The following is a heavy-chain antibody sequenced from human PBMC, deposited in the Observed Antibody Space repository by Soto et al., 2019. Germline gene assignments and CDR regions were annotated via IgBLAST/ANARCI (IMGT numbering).Heavy chain of an antibody. V-gene: IGHV1-8*01. CDR3: ARERSGTTSVEV. CDR2: MNPNSGNT. J-gene: IGHJ6*01. D-gene: IGHD1-1*01. Sequence: QVQLVQSGAEVKKPGASVKVSCKASGYTFTSYDINWVRQATGQGLEWMGWMNPNSGNTGYAQKFQGRVTMTRNTSIGTAYTELSSLRSEDTAVYYWARERSGTTSVEVGGQWTTVTVSS. CDR1: GYTFTSYD.